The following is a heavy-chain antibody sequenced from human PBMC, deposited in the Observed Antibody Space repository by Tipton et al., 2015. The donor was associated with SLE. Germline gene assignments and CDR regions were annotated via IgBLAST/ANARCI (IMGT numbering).Heavy chain of an antibody. J-gene: IGHJ4*02. D-gene: IGHD4-17*01. CDR3: ARRVTTIGIDN. CDR1: GGSISSSSYY. Sequence: TLSLTCTVSGGSISSSSYYWGWIRQPPGKGLEWIGSIYHSGNTHYNPSLKSRVTLSVDTSKNQFSLNLTSVTATDTAVYYCARRVTTIGIDNWGQGTLVTVSS. CDR2: IYHSGNT. V-gene: IGHV4-39*01.